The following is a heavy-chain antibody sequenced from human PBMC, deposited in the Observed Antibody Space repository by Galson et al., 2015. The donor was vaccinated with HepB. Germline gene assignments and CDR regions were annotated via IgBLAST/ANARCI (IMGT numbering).Heavy chain of an antibody. J-gene: IGHJ4*02. V-gene: IGHV3-30*18. D-gene: IGHD6-19*01. Sequence: SLRLSCAASGFTFSSYGMHWVRQAPGKGLEWVAVISYDGSNKYYADSVKGRFTISRDNSKNTLYLQMNSLRAEDTAVYYCAKDIGRFSRLGSPGYWGQGTLVTVSS. CDR2: ISYDGSNK. CDR3: AKDIGRFSRLGSPGY. CDR1: GFTFSSYG.